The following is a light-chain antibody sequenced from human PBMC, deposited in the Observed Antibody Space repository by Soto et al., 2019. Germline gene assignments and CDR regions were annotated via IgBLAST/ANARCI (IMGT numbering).Light chain of an antibody. CDR1: PSDVGGSNS. CDR2: DVN. Sequence: QSVLTQPPSASGSPGQSVTISCTGTPSDVGGSNSVSWYQQHPGKAPNLMIHDVNKRPSGVPDRFSGSKSGNTASLTVSGLQAADEAYYFCSSYAPSDVVFGGGTKLTVL. CDR3: SSYAPSDVV. J-gene: IGLJ2*01. V-gene: IGLV2-8*01.